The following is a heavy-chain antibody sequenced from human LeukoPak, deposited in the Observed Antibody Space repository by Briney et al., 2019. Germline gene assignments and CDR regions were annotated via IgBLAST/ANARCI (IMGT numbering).Heavy chain of an antibody. CDR3: VGDRSPRANWFDP. V-gene: IGHV3-7*01. Sequence: GGSLRLSCVVSGFIFSDYWMRWARQAPGEGLEWVANIRQDGGEIYYVDSVKGRFTISRDNAKNSLFLQMNSLRVEDTAVYYCVGDRSPRANWFDPWGQGTLVTVSS. CDR2: IRQDGGEI. CDR1: GFIFSDYW. D-gene: IGHD3-10*01. J-gene: IGHJ5*02.